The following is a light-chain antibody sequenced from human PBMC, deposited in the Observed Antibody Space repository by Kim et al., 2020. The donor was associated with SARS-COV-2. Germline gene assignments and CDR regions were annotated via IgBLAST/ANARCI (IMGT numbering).Light chain of an antibody. Sequence: SVGDRVTITCRASQGISSYLAWYQQKPGKAPKLLIYGASTLQSGVPSRFSGSGAGTKFTLTITNLQPEDFATYYCQQLNTYPLVTFGQGTRLDIK. CDR3: QQLNTYPLVT. CDR1: QGISSY. V-gene: IGKV1-9*01. J-gene: IGKJ5*01. CDR2: GAS.